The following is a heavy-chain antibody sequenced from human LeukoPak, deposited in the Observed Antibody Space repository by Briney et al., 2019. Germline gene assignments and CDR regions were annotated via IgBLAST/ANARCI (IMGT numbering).Heavy chain of an antibody. V-gene: IGHV1-46*01. D-gene: IGHD6-19*01. CDR1: GYTFTSYD. J-gene: IGHJ4*02. CDR3: ARERSSGWYSRANFDY. Sequence: ASVKVSCKASGYTFTSYDMHWVRQAPGQGLEWMGIINPSGGSTSYAQKFQGRVTMTRDMSTSTVYMELSSLRSEDTAVYYCARERSSGWYSRANFDYWGQGTLVTVSS. CDR2: INPSGGST.